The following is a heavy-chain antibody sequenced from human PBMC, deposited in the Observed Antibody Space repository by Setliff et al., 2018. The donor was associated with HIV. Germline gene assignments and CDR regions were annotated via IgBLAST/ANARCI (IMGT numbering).Heavy chain of an antibody. V-gene: IGHV3-66*02. J-gene: IGHJ4*02. CDR3: ARESFGGSTWALGDS. D-gene: IGHD2-15*01. CDR1: GFIFSSYA. CDR2: IYGGGST. Sequence: GGSLRLSCAASGFIFSSYAMSWVRQAPGKGLEWVSAIYGGGSTYYADSVKGRFTISRDSSENTLYLQMNSLRVEDTGVYFCARESFGGSTWALGDSWGQGALVTVSS.